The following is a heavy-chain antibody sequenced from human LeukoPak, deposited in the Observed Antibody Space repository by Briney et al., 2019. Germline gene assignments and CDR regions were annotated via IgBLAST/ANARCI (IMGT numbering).Heavy chain of an antibody. V-gene: IGHV1-69*05. CDR2: IIPIFGTA. CDR1: GGTFSSYA. D-gene: IGHD2-2*02. Sequence: SVKVSXKASGGTFSSYAISWVRQAPGQGLEWMGRIIPIFGTANYAQKFQGRVTITTDESTSTAYMELSSLRSEDTAVYYCARGGAIGGYYMDVWGKGTTVTVSS. CDR3: ARGGAIGGYYMDV. J-gene: IGHJ6*03.